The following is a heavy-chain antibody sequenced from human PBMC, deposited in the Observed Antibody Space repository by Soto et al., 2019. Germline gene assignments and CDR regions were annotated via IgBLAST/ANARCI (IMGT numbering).Heavy chain of an antibody. J-gene: IGHJ4*02. V-gene: IGHV1-3*01. Sequence: ASVKVSCKASGYSFSFYGINWVRQAPGQGLEWMGWINAGNGNTKYSQKFQGRVTITRDTSASTAYMELSSLRSEDTAVYYCANALGLYYFDYWGQGTLVTVSS. CDR3: ANALGLYYFDY. CDR2: INAGNGNT. D-gene: IGHD2-8*01. CDR1: GYSFSFYG.